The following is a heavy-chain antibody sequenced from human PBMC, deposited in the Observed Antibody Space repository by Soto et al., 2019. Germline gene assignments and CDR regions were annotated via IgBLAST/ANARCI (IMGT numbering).Heavy chain of an antibody. V-gene: IGHV3-23*01. D-gene: IGHD1-26*01. CDR3: ARWDGDVDD. CDR2: LSGGGVNT. J-gene: IGHJ4*02. CDR1: GFSFSPYS. Sequence: EVQLLGSAGGVVEPGGSLRVSSRASGFSFSPYSMARVRQSPGKSPAWVSCLSGGGVNTFYADFGRGGFAVAVDNSKDSVYLQMDSPGVEDTAVYYGARWDGDVDDWGQGTLVTVSS.